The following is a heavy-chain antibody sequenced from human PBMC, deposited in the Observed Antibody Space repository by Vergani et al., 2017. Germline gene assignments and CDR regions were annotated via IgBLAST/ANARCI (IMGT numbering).Heavy chain of an antibody. V-gene: IGHV3-21*01. CDR1: GFTFSSYS. D-gene: IGHD3-9*01. J-gene: IGHJ5*01. CDR2: ISSSRSYI. CDR3: ASARCIETCYMSNWLDS. Sequence: EVQLVESGGGLVKRGGSLRLSCAASGFTFSSYSMNWVRQAPGKGLEWVSSISSSRSYIHYSDSLKGRFTISRDNAQNTLYLQMNSLRVEDTGVYYCASARCIETCYMSNWLDSWGQGTLVTVSS.